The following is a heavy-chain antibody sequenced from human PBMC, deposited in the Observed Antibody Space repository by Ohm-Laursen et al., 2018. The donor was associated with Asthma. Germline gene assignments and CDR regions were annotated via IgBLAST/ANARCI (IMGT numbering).Heavy chain of an antibody. J-gene: IGHJ4*02. D-gene: IGHD5-12*01. CDR2: ISSSGSFK. CDR3: ARDGRGGYDLDY. Sequence: SLRLSCTASGFTFSTYTINWVRQAPGKGLEWVSSISSSGSFKYYADSVKGRFTISRDNAKKSLYLQMNSLRVEDTAVYYCARDGRGGYDLDYWGQGTLVTVSS. V-gene: IGHV3-21*01. CDR1: GFTFSTYT.